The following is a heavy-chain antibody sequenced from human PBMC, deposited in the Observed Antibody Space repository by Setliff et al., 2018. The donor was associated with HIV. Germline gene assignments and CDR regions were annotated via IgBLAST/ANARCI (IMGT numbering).Heavy chain of an antibody. CDR2: FFRPGTT. D-gene: IGHD2-21*02. Sequence: SETLSLTCAVSGYSISSGYCWGWIRQPPGKGLEWIGSFFRPGTTHYNPSLNSRATVSVDTSKNHFSLKLSSVTAADTALYYCARRQTALFVDYWGQGTLVTVSS. CDR3: ARRQTALFVDY. CDR1: GYSISSGYC. V-gene: IGHV4-38-2*01. J-gene: IGHJ4*02.